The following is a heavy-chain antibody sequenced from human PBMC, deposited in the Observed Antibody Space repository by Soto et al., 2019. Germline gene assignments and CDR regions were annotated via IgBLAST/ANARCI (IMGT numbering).Heavy chain of an antibody. CDR3: ARGGIVVAYYYYYMDG. D-gene: IGHD2-2*01. J-gene: IGHJ6*02. CDR1: GGTFSSFA. Sequence: GASVKVSCKASGGTFSSFAISWVRQAPGQGLEWMGGIIPIFGTAHYAQKFQGRVTITADESTSTAYMELSSLRSEDTAVYYCARGGIVVAYYYYYMDGWGQRTKVTVS. V-gene: IGHV1-69*13. CDR2: IIPIFGTA.